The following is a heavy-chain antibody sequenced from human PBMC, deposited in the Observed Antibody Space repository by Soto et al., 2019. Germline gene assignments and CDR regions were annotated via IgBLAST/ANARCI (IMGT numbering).Heavy chain of an antibody. CDR1: GGTFSSYA. CDR3: ARSQGGSSSLDIYYYYYYGMDV. CDR2: IIPIFGTA. D-gene: IGHD2-15*01. J-gene: IGHJ6*02. V-gene: IGHV1-69*01. Sequence: QVQLVQSGAEVKKPGSSVKVSCKAPGGTFSSYASSWVRQAPGQGLEWMGGIIPIFGTANYAQKFQGRVTITADESTSTGYMELSSLRSEDTAVYYCARSQGGSSSLDIYYYYYYGMDVWGQGTTVTVSS.